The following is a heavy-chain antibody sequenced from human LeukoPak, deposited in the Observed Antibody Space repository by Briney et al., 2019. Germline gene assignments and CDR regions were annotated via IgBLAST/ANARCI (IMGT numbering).Heavy chain of an antibody. CDR1: GASINSNY. D-gene: IGHD1-14*01. J-gene: IGHJ5*02. V-gene: IGHV4-59*01. Sequence: SETLSLTCTVSGASINSNYWSWVRQPPGKELEWIGYIFYRGSTIYNPSLTSRVTISIDTSRKQFSLKLTSVTAADTAVYYCARGLETITGANFDPWGRGTLVTVSS. CDR3: ARGLETITGANFDP. CDR2: IFYRGST.